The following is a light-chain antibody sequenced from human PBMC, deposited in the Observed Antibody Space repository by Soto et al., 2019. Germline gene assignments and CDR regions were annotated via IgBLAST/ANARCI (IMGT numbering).Light chain of an antibody. V-gene: IGKV3D-20*02. Sequence: IVLTQSPGTLSLTPGERATLSYRASQSVSSSYLAWYQQKPGQAPRLLIFCAASRATGCPARFSGSGAGTEFTLTIISLLSEDFSVYYCQQRNNWPSSTFGQGTRLEIK. J-gene: IGKJ5*01. CDR1: QSVSSSY. CDR2: CAA. CDR3: QQRNNWPSST.